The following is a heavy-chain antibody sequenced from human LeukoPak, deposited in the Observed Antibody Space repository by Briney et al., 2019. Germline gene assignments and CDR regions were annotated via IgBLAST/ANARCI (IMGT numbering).Heavy chain of an antibody. D-gene: IGHD1-26*01. Sequence: GASLKISCETAGYTFTNYWIGWVRHMPGKGLEWMGIVYPGDSKTIYSPSFEGQVTISADKSIRIAYLQWSSLKASDTAMYYCARHRAASGTYQFDFWGQGTLVTVSS. CDR2: VYPGDSKT. CDR1: GYTFTNYW. J-gene: IGHJ4*02. CDR3: ARHRAASGTYQFDF. V-gene: IGHV5-51*01.